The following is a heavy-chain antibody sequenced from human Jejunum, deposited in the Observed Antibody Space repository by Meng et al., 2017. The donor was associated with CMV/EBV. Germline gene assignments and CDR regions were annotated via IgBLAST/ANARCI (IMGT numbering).Heavy chain of an antibody. CDR3: AKKYTGSFDY. Sequence: LSWAASGFTVSNYWMTWVRQAPGKGLEWVSAIYSGGRTYYADSVKGRFTISRDNSKNMMYLQMNSLRAEDTAVYYCAKKYTGSFDYWGQGTLVTVSS. CDR2: IYSGGRT. D-gene: IGHD1-26*01. CDR1: GFTVSNYW. J-gene: IGHJ4*02. V-gene: IGHV3-53*01.